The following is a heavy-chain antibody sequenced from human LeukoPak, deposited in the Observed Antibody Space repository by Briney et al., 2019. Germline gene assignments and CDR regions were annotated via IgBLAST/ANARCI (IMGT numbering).Heavy chain of an antibody. J-gene: IGHJ5*02. Sequence: ASVKVSCKASGGTFSSYAISWVRQAPGQGLEWMGGIIPIFGTANYAQKFQGRVTITTDESTSTAYMELSSLRSEDTAVYYCAREAGTIGGPPKRGRNWFDPWGQGTLVTVSS. D-gene: IGHD1-7*01. CDR3: AREAGTIGGPPKRGRNWFDP. CDR2: IIPIFGTA. CDR1: GGTFSSYA. V-gene: IGHV1-69*05.